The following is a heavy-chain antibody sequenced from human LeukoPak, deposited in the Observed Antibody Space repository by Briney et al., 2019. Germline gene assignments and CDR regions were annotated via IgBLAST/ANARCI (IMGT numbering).Heavy chain of an antibody. CDR1: GFTFSSYE. CDR2: ISGSGGST. V-gene: IGHV3-23*01. D-gene: IGHD6-19*01. J-gene: IGHJ4*02. CDR3: ARGYSSVVDY. Sequence: GGSLRLSCAASGFTFSSYEMNWVRQAPGKGLEWVSAISGSGGSTYYADSVKGRFTISRDNSKNTLYLQMNSLRAEDTALYYCARGYSSVVDYWGQGTLVTVSS.